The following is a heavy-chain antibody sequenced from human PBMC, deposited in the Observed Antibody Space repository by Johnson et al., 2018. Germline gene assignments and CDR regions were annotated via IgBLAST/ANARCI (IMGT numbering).Heavy chain of an antibody. D-gene: IGHD3-3*01. CDR3: AKGGDYDFWRGRPGDRPGDYYYYMDV. Sequence: QVQLQESGGGVVQPRRSLRLSCSASGFLFKNYGMHWARQAPGKGLEWVSFISYDGSDKYYADSVKGRFAISRDFSKTTLYLQMNNLKVEGTAIYYCAKGGDYDFWRGRPGDRPGDYYYYMDVWGKGTTVIVSS. CDR2: ISYDGSDK. J-gene: IGHJ6*03. V-gene: IGHV3-30*18. CDR1: GFLFKNYG.